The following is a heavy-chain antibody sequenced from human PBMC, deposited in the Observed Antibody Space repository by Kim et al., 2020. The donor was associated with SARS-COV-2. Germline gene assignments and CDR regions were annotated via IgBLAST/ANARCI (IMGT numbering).Heavy chain of an antibody. Sequence: STYYNQSLKSRVTISVDTSKNQFSLKLSSVTAADTAVYYCARAWIGYFDYWGQGTLVTVSS. CDR2: ST. V-gene: IGHV4-30-2*05. D-gene: IGHD2-2*03. J-gene: IGHJ4*02. CDR3: ARAWIGYFDY.